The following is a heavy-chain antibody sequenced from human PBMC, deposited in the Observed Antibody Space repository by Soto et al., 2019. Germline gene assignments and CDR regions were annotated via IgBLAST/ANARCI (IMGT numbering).Heavy chain of an antibody. CDR1: GASVSTDGYY. CDR3: ARLSRLPPVANTYYHSLDV. V-gene: IGHV4-61*08. J-gene: IGHJ6*02. CDR2: ISYRGSS. Sequence: SETLSLTCIVSGASVSTDGYYWSWIRQPPGKALEWIGYISYRGSSGYNPSLSSRVTTSVDTSKNQFSLILSSVTAADPAVYFCARLSRLPPVANTYYHSLDVWGQGTTVTVYS. D-gene: IGHD5-12*01.